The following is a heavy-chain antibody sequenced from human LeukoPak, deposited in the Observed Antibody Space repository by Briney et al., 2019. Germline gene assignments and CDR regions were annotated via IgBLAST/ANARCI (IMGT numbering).Heavy chain of an antibody. CDR1: GFTFSSYA. CDR2: ISGSGDTT. D-gene: IGHD1-26*01. J-gene: IGHJ4*02. CDR3: ARETLLCFDY. V-gene: IGHV3-23*01. Sequence: GGSLRLSCAASGFTFSSYAMSWVRQAPGKGLEWVSAISGSGDTTYYADSVKGRFTISRDNSKNTLYLQMNSLRAEDTAVYYCARETLLCFDYWGQGTLVTVSS.